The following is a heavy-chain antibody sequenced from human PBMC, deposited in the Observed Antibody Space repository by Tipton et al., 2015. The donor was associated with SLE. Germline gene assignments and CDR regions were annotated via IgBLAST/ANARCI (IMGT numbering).Heavy chain of an antibody. CDR1: GYSISSGFY. V-gene: IGHV4-38-2*02. D-gene: IGHD3-16*01. Sequence: LRLSCNVSGYSISSGFYWAWIRQTPGKGLEWIGSIYHTGTTYYNPSLKSRITISVDTSKIHFSLRLTSVTAADTAVYFCARAIGANYFNFWGQGSLVTVSS. CDR3: ARAIGANYFNF. CDR2: IYHTGTT. J-gene: IGHJ4*02.